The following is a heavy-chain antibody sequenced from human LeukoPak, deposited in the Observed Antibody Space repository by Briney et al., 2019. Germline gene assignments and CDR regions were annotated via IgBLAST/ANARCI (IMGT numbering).Heavy chain of an antibody. J-gene: IGHJ6*02. D-gene: IGHD4-17*01. V-gene: IGHV1-18*01. CDR2: ISAYNGNT. Sequence: ASVKGSCKASGYTFTNYGISWVRQAPGQGLEWMRWISAYNGNTNYAQKLQGRVTMTTDTSTSTAYMELRSLRSDDTAVYYCARESGDYDTIYGMDVWGQGTTVTVSS. CDR3: ARESGDYDTIYGMDV. CDR1: GYTFTNYG.